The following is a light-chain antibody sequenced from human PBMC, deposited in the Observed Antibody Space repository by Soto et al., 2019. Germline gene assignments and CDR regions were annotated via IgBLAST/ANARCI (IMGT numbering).Light chain of an antibody. Sequence: EIVLTQSPGTLSLSPGERATLSCRASQSVSRSYLAWYQQKPGQAPRLLIYGASSRATGIPARFSGSGSGTDFTHTISRLDPEDFAVYYCHQYGGSPWTFGQGTKVHIK. V-gene: IGKV3-20*01. J-gene: IGKJ1*01. CDR3: HQYGGSPWT. CDR2: GAS. CDR1: QSVSRSY.